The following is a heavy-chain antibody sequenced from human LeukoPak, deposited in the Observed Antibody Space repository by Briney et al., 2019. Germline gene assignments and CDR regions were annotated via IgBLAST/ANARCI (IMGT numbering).Heavy chain of an antibody. V-gene: IGHV3-23*01. CDR1: GFSFSTYA. CDR2: ISATGRST. J-gene: IGHJ2*01. Sequence: GGSLRLSCAASGFSFSTYAMSWVRQAPGRGLEWVSAISATGRSTDYADSVKGRFTISRDNSKNTLYLQLNSLRAEDTAVYYCVKDRLHSGHWYFDLWGRGTLVTVSS. D-gene: IGHD2-15*01. CDR3: VKDRLHSGHWYFDL.